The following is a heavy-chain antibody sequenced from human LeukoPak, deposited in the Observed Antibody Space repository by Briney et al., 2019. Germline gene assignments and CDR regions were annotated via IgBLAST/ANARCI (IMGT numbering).Heavy chain of an antibody. CDR2: IYYSGST. J-gene: IGHJ6*03. V-gene: IGHV4-39*07. CDR3: ARDGGFGERFYYYHYMDV. Sequence: PSETLSLTCSVSDDSITMYYWGWIRQPPGKGLEWIGSIYYSGSTYYNPSLKSRVTISVDTSKNQFSLKLSSVTAADTAVYYCARDGGFGERFYYYHYMDVWGKGTTVTISS. D-gene: IGHD3-10*01. CDR1: DDSITMYY.